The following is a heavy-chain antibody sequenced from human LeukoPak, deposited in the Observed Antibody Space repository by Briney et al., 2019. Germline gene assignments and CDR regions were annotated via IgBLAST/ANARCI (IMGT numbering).Heavy chain of an antibody. CDR2: ISSRGSSI. CDR1: GFTFSDYY. D-gene: IGHD4-17*01. CDR3: ARVEAMTTAVYYYMDV. J-gene: IGHJ6*03. V-gene: IGHV3-11*04. Sequence: GGSLRLSCAASGFTFSDYYMSWIRQAPGKGLEWLSYISSRGSSIYYTGSVKGRFTVSRDNAKNSLYLQLNSLRAEDTAVYYCARVEAMTTAVYYYMDVWGKGTTVTVSS.